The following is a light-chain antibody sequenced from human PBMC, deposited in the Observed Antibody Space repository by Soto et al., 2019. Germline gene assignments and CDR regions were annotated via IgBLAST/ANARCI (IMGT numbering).Light chain of an antibody. CDR1: QDITNY. CDR2: DAS. J-gene: IGKJ4*01. CDR3: QQYDNLPLLT. V-gene: IGKV1-33*01. Sequence: DIQMTQSPSSLSASVGDRVTITCQASQDITNYLNWYQQKPGKAPKLLIYDASHLETGVPSRFIGSGSGTDFTFTISSLQPEDFATYYCQQYDNLPLLTFGGGTRVEIK.